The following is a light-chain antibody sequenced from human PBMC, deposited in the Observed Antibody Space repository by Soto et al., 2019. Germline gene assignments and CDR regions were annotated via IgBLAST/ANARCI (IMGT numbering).Light chain of an antibody. Sequence: QSVLTEPPAASGCPGQSVTCSCPGASSVVGAYTYVSPSPQHPANAPKLPISEVTKPPSGVPDRFSGSKSGNTPSLTVPAPQAQDAADSYRTSYAPSDNRVIGTGTKVPGL. CDR1: SSVVGAYTY. CDR2: EVT. CDR3: TSYAPSDNRV. V-gene: IGLV2-8*01. J-gene: IGLJ1*01.